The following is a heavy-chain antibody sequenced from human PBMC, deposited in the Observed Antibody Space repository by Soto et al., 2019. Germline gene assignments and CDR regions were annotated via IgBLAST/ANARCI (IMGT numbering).Heavy chain of an antibody. Sequence: GWSLSLSCASSVFSLIPYWMHWVRQVPGRGLEWVARLSSDGFGAAYADSVKGRFFISRDIARNTLSLQMNSLRADDTAVYYCARDLGGPDYWGRGTSVTVSS. CDR3: ARDLGGPDY. CDR2: LSSDGFGA. V-gene: IGHV3-74*03. D-gene: IGHD3-16*01. CDR1: VFSLIPYW. J-gene: IGHJ4*02.